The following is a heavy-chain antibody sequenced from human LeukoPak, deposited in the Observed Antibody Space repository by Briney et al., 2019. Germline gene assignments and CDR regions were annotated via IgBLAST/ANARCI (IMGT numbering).Heavy chain of an antibody. J-gene: IGHJ2*01. D-gene: IGHD3-16*01. CDR3: AKEPPGGWSIDL. CDR2: VGLDESDR. V-gene: IGHV3-30*02. CDR1: GFTIRSFA. Sequence: GGSLRLSCAVSGFTIRSFAMHWVRQAPGRGLEWVAFVGLDESDRQYADSVKGRFTISRDNSRNTLSLYMNSLRADDTAVYFCAKEPPGGWSIDLCGRGTLVIVSS.